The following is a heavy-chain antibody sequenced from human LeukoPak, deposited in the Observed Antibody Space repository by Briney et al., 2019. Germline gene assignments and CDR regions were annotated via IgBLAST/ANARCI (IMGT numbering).Heavy chain of an antibody. CDR2: IYYSGST. CDR3: ARLPGLYGSGSYSKERYFDY. CDR1: GGSISSYY. J-gene: IGHJ4*02. Sequence: SETLSLTCTVSGGSISSYYWSWIRQPPGKGLEWIGYIYYSGSTNYNPSLKSRVTISVDTSKNQFSLKLSSVTAADTAVYYCARLPGLYGSGSYSKERYFDYWGQGTLVTVSS. V-gene: IGHV4-59*08. D-gene: IGHD3-10*01.